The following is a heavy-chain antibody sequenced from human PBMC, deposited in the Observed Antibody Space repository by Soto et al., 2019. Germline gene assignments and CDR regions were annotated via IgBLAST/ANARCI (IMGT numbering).Heavy chain of an antibody. J-gene: IGHJ5*02. CDR3: AFLSYADYGGIFYP. Sequence: PSETLALTCTVSGGSLSGYYWSWIRLPPGKGLEWIGNIYYSGTTNYNPSLKSRVTISVDTSKNQFSLKLSSVTAADTAVYYCAFLSYADYGGIFYPSAQRTPVPVSA. CDR2: IYYSGTT. D-gene: IGHD4-17*01. CDR1: GGSLSGYY. V-gene: IGHV4-59*01.